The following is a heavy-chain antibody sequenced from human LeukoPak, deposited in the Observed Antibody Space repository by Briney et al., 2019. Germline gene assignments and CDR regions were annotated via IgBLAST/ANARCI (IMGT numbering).Heavy chain of an antibody. CDR3: ARRSGGGFLEWLYDY. J-gene: IGHJ4*02. V-gene: IGHV4-39*01. D-gene: IGHD3-3*01. CDR2: IYYSGST. Sequence: PSETLSLICTVSGGSISSSSYYWGGIRQPPGKGLEWIGSIYYSGSTYYNPSLKSRVTISVDTSKNQFSLKLSSVTAADTAEYYGARRSGGGFLEWLYDYWGQGTLVTVSS. CDR1: GGSISSSSYY.